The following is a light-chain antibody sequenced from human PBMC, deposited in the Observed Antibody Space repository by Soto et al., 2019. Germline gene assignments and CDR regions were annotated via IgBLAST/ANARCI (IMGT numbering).Light chain of an antibody. CDR3: QQYNSYPST. J-gene: IGKJ1*01. Sequence: DIQMTQSPSTLSASVGDRVTITCRASQSISSWLAWYRQKPGKAPKLLIYDASSLESGVPSRFSGSGSGTEFTLTISSLQPDDFATYYCQQYNSYPSTFGQGTKVDIK. CDR2: DAS. CDR1: QSISSW. V-gene: IGKV1-5*01.